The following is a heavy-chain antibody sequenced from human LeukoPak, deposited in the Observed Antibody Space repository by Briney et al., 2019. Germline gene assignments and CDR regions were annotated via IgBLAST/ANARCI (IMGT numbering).Heavy chain of an antibody. CDR3: ARGARRRDGYNYDYYYYMDV. CDR2: INHSGST. V-gene: IGHV4-34*01. D-gene: IGHD5-24*01. CDR1: GGSFSGYY. Sequence: SETLSLTCAVYGGSFSGYYWSWIRQPPGKGLEWIGEINHSGSTNYNPSLKSRVTISVDTSKNQFSLKLSSVTAADTAVYYCARGARRRDGYNYDYYYYMDVWGQGTLVTVSS. J-gene: IGHJ6*03.